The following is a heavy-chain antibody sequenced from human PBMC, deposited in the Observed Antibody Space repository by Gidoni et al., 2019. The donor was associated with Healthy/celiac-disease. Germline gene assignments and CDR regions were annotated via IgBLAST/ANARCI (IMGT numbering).Heavy chain of an antibody. V-gene: IGHV4-34*01. Sequence: QVQLQQWGAVLLKPSETLSLTCAVHGGSFSGYYWSWFRLPPGKGLAWIGEINLNGSTNYNPSLKSRVTISVDTSKNQFSLKLSSVTAADTAVYYCARSDYGDYALDYWGQGTLVTVSS. CDR2: INLNGST. CDR1: GGSFSGYY. D-gene: IGHD4-17*01. J-gene: IGHJ4*02. CDR3: ARSDYGDYALDY.